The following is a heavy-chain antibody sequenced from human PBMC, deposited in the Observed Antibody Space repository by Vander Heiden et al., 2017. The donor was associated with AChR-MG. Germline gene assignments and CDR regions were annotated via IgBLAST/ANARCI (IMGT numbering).Heavy chain of an antibody. J-gene: IGHJ3*02. CDR2: IIPIFGTA. V-gene: IGHV1-69*01. D-gene: IGHD5-18*01. CDR1: GGTFSR. CDR3: ARDGGYSYARDAFDI. Sequence: QVQLVQSGAEVKKPGSSVKVSCKASGGTFSRMRPPCVSPIIPIFGTANYAQKFQGRVTITADESTSTAYMELSSLRSEDTAVYYCARDGGYSYARDAFDIWGQGTMVTVSS.